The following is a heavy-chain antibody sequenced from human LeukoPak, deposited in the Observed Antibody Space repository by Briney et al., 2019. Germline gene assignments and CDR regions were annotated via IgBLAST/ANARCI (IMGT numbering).Heavy chain of an antibody. J-gene: IGHJ5*02. Sequence: SVKVSCKASGGTFSSYAISWVRQAPGQGLEWMGGIIPIFGTANYAQKFQGRVTITADESTSTAYMELSSLRSEDTAVYYCARDAGYCTNGVCASGNWFDPWGQGALVTVSS. CDR3: ARDAGYCTNGVCASGNWFDP. CDR1: GGTFSSYA. V-gene: IGHV1-69*13. CDR2: IIPIFGTA. D-gene: IGHD2-8*01.